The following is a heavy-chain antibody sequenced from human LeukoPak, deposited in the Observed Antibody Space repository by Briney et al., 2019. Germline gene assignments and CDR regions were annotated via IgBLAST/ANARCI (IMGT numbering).Heavy chain of an antibody. CDR1: GFTFSSYS. Sequence: GGSLRLSCAPSGFTFSSYSMNCVPQAPGKGLEWVSSISSSSSYIYYAHSVKGRFTFSRDNAKNSLYLQINSLRAEETAVYYCARELLWFGESIGGGFDPWGQGTLVTVSS. CDR3: ARELLWFGESIGGGFDP. J-gene: IGHJ5*02. CDR2: ISSSSSYI. V-gene: IGHV3-21*01. D-gene: IGHD3-10*01.